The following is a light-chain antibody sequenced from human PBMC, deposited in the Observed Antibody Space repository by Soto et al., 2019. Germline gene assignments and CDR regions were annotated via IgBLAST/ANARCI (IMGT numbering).Light chain of an antibody. V-gene: IGLV2-14*01. CDR1: SSDVGGYNY. J-gene: IGLJ1*01. Sequence: QPVLTQPASVSGSPGQSITISCTGTSSDVGGYNYVSWYQQHPGKAPKLMIYEVSNRPSGVSNRFSGSKSGNTASLTISGLQAEDEADYYCSSYTSSSTDFGTGTKLTVL. CDR2: EVS. CDR3: SSYTSSSTD.